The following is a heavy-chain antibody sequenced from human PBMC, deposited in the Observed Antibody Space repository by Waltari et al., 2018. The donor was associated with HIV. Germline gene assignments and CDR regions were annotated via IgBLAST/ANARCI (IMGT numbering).Heavy chain of an antibody. J-gene: IGHJ4*01. Sequence: QVQLMQSGIEMRTPGASVRLSCRASGFILADHYFHWVRQGPRQAFEWMGRISAGDGSANSAKKFEARVTLTRDLFTGTIHIDLMSLKPEDTAVYFCARAGLRGLIQDFDIWGQGTQLIVSS. D-gene: IGHD2-21*02. CDR2: ISAGDGSA. V-gene: IGHV1-46*01. CDR3: ARAGLRGLIQDFDI. CDR1: GFILADHY.